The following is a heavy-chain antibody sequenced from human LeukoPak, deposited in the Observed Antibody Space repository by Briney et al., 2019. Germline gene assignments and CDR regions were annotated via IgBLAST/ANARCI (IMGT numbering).Heavy chain of an antibody. J-gene: IGHJ4*02. CDR1: GFTFSSYG. D-gene: IGHD3-3*01. CDR2: IRYDGSNK. CDR3: AKDGAIFGVVILRFDY. Sequence: GESLRLSCAASGFTFSSYGKHWVRQAPGKGLEWVAFIRYDGSNKYYADSVKGRFTISRDNSKNTLYLQMNSLRAEDTAVYYCAKDGAIFGVVILRFDYWGQGTLVTVSS. V-gene: IGHV3-30*02.